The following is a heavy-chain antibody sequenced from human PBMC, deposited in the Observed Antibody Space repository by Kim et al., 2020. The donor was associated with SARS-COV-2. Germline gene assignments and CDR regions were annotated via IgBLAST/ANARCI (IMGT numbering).Heavy chain of an antibody. CDR3: ARRHWERGYRHFDY. J-gene: IGHJ4*02. Sequence: SETLSLTCTVSGGSISSYYWSWIRQPPGKGLEWIGYIYYSGSTNYNPSLKSRVTISVDTSKNQFSLKLSSVTAADTAVYYCARRHWERGYRHFDYWGQGTLVTVSS. CDR1: GGSISSYY. V-gene: IGHV4-59*08. D-gene: IGHD3-16*01. CDR2: IYYSGST.